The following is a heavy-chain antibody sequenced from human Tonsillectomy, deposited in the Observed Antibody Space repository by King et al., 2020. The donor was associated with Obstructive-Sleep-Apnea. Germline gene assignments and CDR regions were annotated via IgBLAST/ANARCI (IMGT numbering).Heavy chain of an antibody. CDR2: IYYSVST. D-gene: IGHD1-26*01. CDR1: GGSISSSSYY. CDR3: ARDQAVVGAFDI. Sequence: QLQESGPGLVKPSETLSLTCTVSGGSISSSSYYWGWIRQPPGKGLEWIGSIYYSVSTYYNPSLKSRVTISVDTSKNQFSLKLGSVTAADTAVYYCARDQAVVGAFDIWGQGTMVTVSS. V-gene: IGHV4-39*07. J-gene: IGHJ3*02.